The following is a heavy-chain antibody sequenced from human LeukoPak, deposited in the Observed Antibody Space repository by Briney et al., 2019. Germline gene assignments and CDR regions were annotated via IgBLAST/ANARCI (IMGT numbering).Heavy chain of an antibody. CDR2: INAGNGNT. J-gene: IGHJ4*02. D-gene: IGHD6-19*01. CDR1: GYTFTSYA. Sequence: ASVKVSCKASGYTFTSYAMHWVRQAPGQRLEWMGWINAGNGNTKYSQKFQGRVTITRDTSASTAYMELSSLRSEDTAVYYCARDRVLVAVAKNYFDYWGQGTLVIVSS. V-gene: IGHV1-3*01. CDR3: ARDRVLVAVAKNYFDY.